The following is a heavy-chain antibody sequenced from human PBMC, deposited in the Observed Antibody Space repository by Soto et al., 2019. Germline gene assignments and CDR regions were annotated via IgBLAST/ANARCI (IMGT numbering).Heavy chain of an antibody. D-gene: IGHD4-17*01. CDR1: GGSISSYY. CDR2: IYYSGST. V-gene: IGHV4-59*01. Sequence: SETLSLTCTVSGGSISSYYWSCIRQPPGKGLEWIGYIYYSGSTNYNPSLKSRVTISVDTSKNQFSLKLSSVTAADTAVYYCARAYGDYVYVDYWGQGTLVTVSS. J-gene: IGHJ4*02. CDR3: ARAYGDYVYVDY.